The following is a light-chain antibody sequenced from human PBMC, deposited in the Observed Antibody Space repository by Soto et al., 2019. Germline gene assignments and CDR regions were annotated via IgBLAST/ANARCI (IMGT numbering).Light chain of an antibody. CDR2: EDN. CDR3: QSYDSSNPWV. CDR1: SGSIASNY. V-gene: IGLV6-57*03. J-gene: IGLJ3*02. Sequence: NFMLTQPHSVSESPGKTVTISCTRSSGSIASNYVQWYQHRPGSAPTTVIYEDNQRPSGVPDRFSGSIDSSSNSDSLTISGLKTEDEADYYCQSYDSSNPWVFGGGTKLTVL.